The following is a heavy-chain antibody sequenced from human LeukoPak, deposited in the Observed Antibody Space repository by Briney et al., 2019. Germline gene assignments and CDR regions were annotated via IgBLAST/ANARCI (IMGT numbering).Heavy chain of an antibody. V-gene: IGHV1-46*01. D-gene: IGHD3-16*01. CDR2: INPSGGST. CDR3: ARDLGLIRQNQIDY. Sequence: ASVKVSCKASGYTFTSYYMHWVRQAPGQGLEWMGIINPSGGSTSYAQKFQGRVTITADKSTSTAYMELSSLRSEDTAVYYCARDLGLIRQNQIDYWGQGTLVTVSS. J-gene: IGHJ4*02. CDR1: GYTFTSYY.